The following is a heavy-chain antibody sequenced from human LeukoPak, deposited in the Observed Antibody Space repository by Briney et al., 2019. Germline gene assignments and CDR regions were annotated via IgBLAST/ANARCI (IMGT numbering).Heavy chain of an antibody. CDR2: IRSKANSYVT. CDR1: GFTFSGSA. V-gene: IGHV3-73*01. Sequence: GGSLRLSCAASGFTFSGSAMHWVRQASGKGLEWVGRIRSKANSYVTAYAASVKGRFTISRDDSKNTAYLQMSSLRSEDTAVYYCARAIGDSSGYDAFDIWGQGTMVTVSS. D-gene: IGHD3-22*01. J-gene: IGHJ3*02. CDR3: ARAIGDSSGYDAFDI.